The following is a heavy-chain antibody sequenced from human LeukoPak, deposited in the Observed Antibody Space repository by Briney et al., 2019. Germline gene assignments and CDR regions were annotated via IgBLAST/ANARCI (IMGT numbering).Heavy chain of an antibody. V-gene: IGHV4-4*07. CDR3: AHSISMDFEY. D-gene: IGHD2/OR15-2a*01. CDR1: GGSVSSNY. J-gene: IGHJ4*02. Sequence: SETLSLTCTVSGGSVSSNYWNWIRQPAGKGLEWIGRIYNGGTTNYNPSLESRVTISIDRSKNQFSLKLTSVTAADTAVYYCAHSISMDFEYWGQETLLTVSS. CDR2: IYNGGTT.